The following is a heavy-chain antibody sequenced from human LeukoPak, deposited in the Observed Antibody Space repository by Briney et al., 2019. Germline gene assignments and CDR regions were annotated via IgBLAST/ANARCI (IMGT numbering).Heavy chain of an antibody. V-gene: IGHV5-51*01. CDR2: IYPGDSDI. Sequence: GESLKISCKGSGYSFTSYWIGWVRQMPGKGLERMGIIYPGDSDIRYSPSFQGQVTISTDKSISTAYLRWSSLKASDTAMYYCARRRYCSSTSCFTFDYWGQGTLVTVSS. CDR1: GYSFTSYW. D-gene: IGHD2-2*02. J-gene: IGHJ4*02. CDR3: ARRRYCSSTSCFTFDY.